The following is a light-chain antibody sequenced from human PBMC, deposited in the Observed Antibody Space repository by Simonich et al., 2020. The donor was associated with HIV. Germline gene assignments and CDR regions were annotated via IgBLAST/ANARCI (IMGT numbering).Light chain of an antibody. V-gene: IGLV2-8*01. Sequence: QSALTQPPSASGSPGQSVTISCTGTNSDVGGYNYVSWYQQHPGKAPKLIIYDVSKRPAGVSNRFSGSKSGNTASLTISGLQAEDEADYYCSSYTRSNTLVFGGGTKLTVL. CDR1: NSDVGGYNY. CDR3: SSYTRSNTLV. CDR2: DVS. J-gene: IGLJ2*01.